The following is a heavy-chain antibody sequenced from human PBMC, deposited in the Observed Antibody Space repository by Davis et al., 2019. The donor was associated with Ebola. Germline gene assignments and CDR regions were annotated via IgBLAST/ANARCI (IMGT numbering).Heavy chain of an antibody. Sequence: SETLSLTCTVSGGSISSAGYYWSWIRQHPGKGLEWIGYIYYSGSTYYTPSLKSRVTISLDTSKNQFSLKLSSVTAADTAVYYCARDRGVRGVGTYYYYGMDVWGKGTTVTVSS. CDR3: ARDRGVRGVGTYYYYGMDV. D-gene: IGHD3-10*01. J-gene: IGHJ6*04. V-gene: IGHV4-31*03. CDR2: IYYSGST. CDR1: GGSISSAGYY.